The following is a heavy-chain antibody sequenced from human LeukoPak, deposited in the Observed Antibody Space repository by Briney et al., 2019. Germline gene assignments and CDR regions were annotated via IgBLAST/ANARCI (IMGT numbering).Heavy chain of an antibody. D-gene: IGHD3-10*01. CDR1: GYTFTSYG. Sequence: ASVKVSCKASGYTFTSYGISWVRQAPGQGLEWMGWISAYNGNTNYARKLQGRVTMTTDTSTSTAYMELRSLRSDDTAVYYCARDHYYGSGSYLQAPPDYYGMDVWGQGTTVTVSS. CDR3: ARDHYYGSGSYLQAPPDYYGMDV. V-gene: IGHV1-18*01. J-gene: IGHJ6*02. CDR2: ISAYNGNT.